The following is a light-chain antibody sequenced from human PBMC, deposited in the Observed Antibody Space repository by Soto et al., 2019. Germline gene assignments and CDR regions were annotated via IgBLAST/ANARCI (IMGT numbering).Light chain of an antibody. CDR3: QQYNSYPWT. CDR1: QSISSW. V-gene: IGKV1-5*01. CDR2: DAS. Sequence: DIPMTQSPSTLSASVGDRVTITCRARQSISSWLAWYQQKPGKAPKLLSYDASSLESGVPSRFSGSGSGTEFTLTISSLQPDDFATYYCQQYNSYPWTVGQGTKVEIK. J-gene: IGKJ1*01.